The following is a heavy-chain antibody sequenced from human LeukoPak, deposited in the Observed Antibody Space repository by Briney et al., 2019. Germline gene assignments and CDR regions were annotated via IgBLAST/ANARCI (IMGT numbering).Heavy chain of an antibody. V-gene: IGHV4-30-4*08. CDR2: IYHNGDT. CDR1: GGSIISGDYY. CDR3: ARAGVVPAAISRAFDI. D-gene: IGHD2-2*02. J-gene: IGHJ3*02. Sequence: SETLSLTCIVSGGSIISGDYYWSWIRQPPGKGLEWIGYIYHNGDTYYNPSLKSRASISVDTSKNQFSLKLSSVTAADTAVYYCARAGVVPAAISRAFDIWGQGSVVTVSS.